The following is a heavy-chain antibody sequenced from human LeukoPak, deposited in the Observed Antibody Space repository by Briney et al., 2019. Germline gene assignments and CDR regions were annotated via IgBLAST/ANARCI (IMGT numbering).Heavy chain of an antibody. J-gene: IGHJ4*02. Sequence: SETLSLTCTVSGGSINSGDYYWSWIRQPPGKGLEWIGYIYYSGSTFYNPSLKSRVTISVDTSKNQFSLKLSSVTAADTAVYYCASGDNDPLFDYWGQGTLVTVSS. V-gene: IGHV4-30-4*01. CDR1: GGSINSGDYY. CDR2: IYYSGST. CDR3: ASGDNDPLFDY. D-gene: IGHD1-1*01.